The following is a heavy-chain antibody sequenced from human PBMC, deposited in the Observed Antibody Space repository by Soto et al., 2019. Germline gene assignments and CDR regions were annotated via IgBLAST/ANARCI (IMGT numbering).Heavy chain of an antibody. D-gene: IGHD6-19*01. CDR3: ARFAYRSGWNFDY. CDR1: GVSISSGADY. Sequence: PSETLSLTCSVCGVSISSGADYWSWIRQRPGKGLEWIGSIYSSGSSSYNPALKSRLTISLDTSKNQFPLKLTSVTAADTAVYYCARFAYRSGWNFDYWGRGTLVTVSS. CDR2: IYSSGSS. V-gene: IGHV4-31*03. J-gene: IGHJ4*02.